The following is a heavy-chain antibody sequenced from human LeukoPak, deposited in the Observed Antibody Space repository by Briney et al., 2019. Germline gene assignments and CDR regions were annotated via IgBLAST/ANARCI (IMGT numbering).Heavy chain of an antibody. CDR3: AKTRAHNLDV. Sequence: ASVKVSCKASGYRFGTFGISWVRQAPGQGLEWMGWVSGHDGSTQYTQKFQERVTMTTEKSRSTAYLELRALRSDDTAVYYCAKTRAHNLDVWGQGTTVIVSS. J-gene: IGHJ6*02. CDR2: VSGHDGST. CDR1: GYRFGTFG. V-gene: IGHV1-18*01. D-gene: IGHD5-24*01.